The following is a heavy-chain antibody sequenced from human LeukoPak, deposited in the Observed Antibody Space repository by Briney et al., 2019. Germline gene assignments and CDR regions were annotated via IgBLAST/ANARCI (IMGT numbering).Heavy chain of an antibody. V-gene: IGHV3-23*01. J-gene: IGHJ4*02. CDR1: GFTFSSYA. D-gene: IGHD2-2*01. CDR3: AKIYCSSTSRKRRYYFDY. Sequence: GGSLRLSCAASGFTFSSYAMSWVRQAPGKGLEWVSAISGSGGSTYYADSVKGRFTISRDNSKSTLYLQMNSLRAEDTAVYYCAKIYCSSTSRKRRYYFDYWGQGTLVTVSS. CDR2: ISGSGGST.